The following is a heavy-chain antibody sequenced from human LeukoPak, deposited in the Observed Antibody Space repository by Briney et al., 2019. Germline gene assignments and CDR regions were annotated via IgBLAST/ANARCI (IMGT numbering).Heavy chain of an antibody. J-gene: IGHJ6*02. CDR2: IIPIFGTA. CDR3: ARDLSGTLNYGMDV. Sequence: SVKVSCKASGGTFSSYAISWVRQAPGQGLEWMGGIIPIFGTANYAQKFQGRVTITRDTSASTAYMELSSLRSEDTAVYYCARDLSGTLNYGMDVWGQGTTVTVSS. V-gene: IGHV1-69*05. D-gene: IGHD6-13*01. CDR1: GGTFSSYA.